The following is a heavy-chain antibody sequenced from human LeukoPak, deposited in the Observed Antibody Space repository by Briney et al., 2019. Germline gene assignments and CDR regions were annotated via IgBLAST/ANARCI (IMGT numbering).Heavy chain of an antibody. CDR2: IYWNDEK. D-gene: IGHD4-23*01. CDR3: ARVVTAAPVFGAFDI. J-gene: IGHJ3*02. V-gene: IGHV2-5*01. Sequence: SGPTLVNPTQTLTLTCSFSGFSLSTTGLGVGWFRLPPGKDLEWLALIYWNDEKDYSPSLESRVTIIKDTPNNQVVLTMTNMDPVDTGTFYCARVVTAAPVFGAFDIWGQGTMVTVSS. CDR1: GFSLSTTGLG.